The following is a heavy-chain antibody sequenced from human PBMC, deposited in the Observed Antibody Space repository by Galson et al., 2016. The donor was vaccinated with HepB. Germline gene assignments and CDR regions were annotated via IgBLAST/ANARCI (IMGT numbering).Heavy chain of an antibody. J-gene: IGHJ4*02. CDR2: MSSAGGVK. CDR1: GFSFRNFV. CDR3: ARDPIAAHPDYFDY. V-gene: IGHV3-30-3*01. D-gene: IGHD6-6*01. Sequence: CAASGFSFRNFVIHWVRQAPGKGLEWVAVMSSAGGVKLYADSVKGRFTISRDNSKSTLYLQMTSLTAEDTAVYYCARDPIAAHPDYFDYGGQGTLVTVSS.